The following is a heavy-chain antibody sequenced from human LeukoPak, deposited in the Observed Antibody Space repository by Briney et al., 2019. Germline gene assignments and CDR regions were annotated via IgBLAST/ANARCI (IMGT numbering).Heavy chain of an antibody. Sequence: SGGSLRLSCEASGLRFSNYWMTWVRQASGKGLEWVANIRQDGNEKYYVDSVKGRFTISRDNAKNSLYLQMNSLRAEDTALYYCARAQGSAYYDFWSGYFPKDYYYYYMDVWGKGTTVTVSS. D-gene: IGHD3-3*01. CDR1: GLRFSNYW. V-gene: IGHV3-7*03. CDR2: IRQDGNEK. CDR3: ARAQGSAYYDFWSGYFPKDYYYYYMDV. J-gene: IGHJ6*03.